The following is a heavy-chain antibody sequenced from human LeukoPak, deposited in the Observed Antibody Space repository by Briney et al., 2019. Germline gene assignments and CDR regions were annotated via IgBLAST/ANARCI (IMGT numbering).Heavy chain of an antibody. CDR2: INPTVGDT. CDR3: ARYGFSSSWQGGWHAFDI. CDR1: GYTLTSYY. V-gene: IGHV1-46*01. J-gene: IGHJ3*02. D-gene: IGHD6-13*01. Sequence: GASVTVSCKASGYTLTSYYMHWVRQAPGQGLEWMGIINPTVGDTIYAQKFQGRVTMTRDMSTSTVYMELSSLRSDDTAEYYCARYGFSSSWQGGWHAFDIWGQGTMVTVSS.